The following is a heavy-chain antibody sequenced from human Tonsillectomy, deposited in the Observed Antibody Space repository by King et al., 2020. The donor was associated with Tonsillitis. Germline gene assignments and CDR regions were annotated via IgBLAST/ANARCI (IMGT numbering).Heavy chain of an antibody. CDR3: TRGNGFDY. Sequence: VQLVESGGGLVQPGGSLRLSCASSGFTFSRYNINCVRQAPGKGLEWGSYISSSNSTMYYADSVKGRFTISRDNAKNSLYLQMNSLRAEDTGFYYCTRGNGFDYWGQGTLVTVSA. V-gene: IGHV3-48*01. D-gene: IGHD2-8*01. CDR1: GFTFSRYN. J-gene: IGHJ4*02. CDR2: ISSSNSTM.